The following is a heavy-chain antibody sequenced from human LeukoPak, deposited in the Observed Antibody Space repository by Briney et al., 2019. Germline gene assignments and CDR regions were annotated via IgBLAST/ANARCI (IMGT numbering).Heavy chain of an antibody. J-gene: IGHJ3*02. CDR1: GFTFSSYS. D-gene: IGHD2-2*01. V-gene: IGHV3-21*01. CDR2: ISSSSSYI. Sequence: GGSLRLSCAASGFTFSSYSMNWVRQAPGKGLEWVSSISSSSSYIYSADSVKGRFTISRDNARTSLHLQMNSLRAEDTAVYYCATHCSSVSCSLATFDIWGQGTMVTVSS. CDR3: ATHCSSVSCSLATFDI.